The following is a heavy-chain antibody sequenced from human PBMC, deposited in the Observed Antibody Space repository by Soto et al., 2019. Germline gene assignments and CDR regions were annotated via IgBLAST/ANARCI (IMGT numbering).Heavy chain of an antibody. CDR1: GFTFTSYY. D-gene: IGHD2-15*01. J-gene: IGHJ5*01. CDR3: AKDRDIVIVPGWFDS. V-gene: IGHV3-21*01. CDR2: ISSGRSYT. Sequence: EVQVVESGGGLVKPGGSLRLSCTASGFTFTSYYMSWVRQAPGKGLEWVASISSGRSYTHYADSVKGRFTISRDNAKNSLYLQMDILSAEDTAVYYCAKDRDIVIVPGWFDSCGQGTPVTVSS.